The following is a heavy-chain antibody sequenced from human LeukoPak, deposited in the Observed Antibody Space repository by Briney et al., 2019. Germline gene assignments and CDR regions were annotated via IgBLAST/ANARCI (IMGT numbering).Heavy chain of an antibody. CDR2: IYYSGST. Sequence: SETLSLTCTVSGGSISSSSYYWGWIRQPPGKGLEWIGSIYYSGSTYYNPSLKSRVTISVDTSKNQFSLRLSSVTAADTAVYYCARRTYSRSFFDYWGQGTLVTVPS. CDR1: GGSISSSSYY. V-gene: IGHV4-39*01. CDR3: ARRTYSRSFFDY. J-gene: IGHJ4*02. D-gene: IGHD1-26*01.